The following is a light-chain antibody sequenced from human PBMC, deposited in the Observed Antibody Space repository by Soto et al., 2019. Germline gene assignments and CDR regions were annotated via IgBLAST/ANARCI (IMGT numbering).Light chain of an antibody. CDR1: QSISSW. CDR3: LQYRSFPRT. J-gene: IGKJ1*01. CDR2: DAS. Sequence: DSQMTQSPSTLSASVGDRVTITCRASQSISSWLAWYQQKPGKAPKLLIYDASSLESGVPSRFSGSASGTEFTLTISSLQPEDFATYYCLQYRSFPRTFGQGTKVDIK. V-gene: IGKV1-5*01.